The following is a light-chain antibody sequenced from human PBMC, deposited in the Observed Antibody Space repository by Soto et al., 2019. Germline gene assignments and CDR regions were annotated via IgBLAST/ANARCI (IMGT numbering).Light chain of an antibody. CDR3: HQYGGSPQT. CDR2: GAS. J-gene: IGKJ1*01. V-gene: IGKV3-20*01. CDR1: QSVSNY. Sequence: EIVFMQSPGTLFLSPGERATLSCRASQSVSNYLAWYQRKPGQAPRLLIYGASSRATGIPDRFSGSGSGTDFTLTISRLEPEDFAVYYCHQYGGSPQTFGQGTKVDIK.